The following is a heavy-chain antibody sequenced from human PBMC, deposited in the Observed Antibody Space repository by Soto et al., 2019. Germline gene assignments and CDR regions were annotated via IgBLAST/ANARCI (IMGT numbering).Heavy chain of an antibody. CDR1: GSTFSNYA. J-gene: IGHJ5*02. CDR2: IIPIFGTA. V-gene: IGHV1-69*13. Sequence: SFKVSCRASGSTFSNYAISSVRQAPGQGLEWMGGIIPIFGTANYAQKFQGRVTITADESTSTAYMELSSLRSEDTAVYYCAREYDYYESSGYAQSDNWFDPWGQGTLVTVSS. D-gene: IGHD3-22*01. CDR3: AREYDYYESSGYAQSDNWFDP.